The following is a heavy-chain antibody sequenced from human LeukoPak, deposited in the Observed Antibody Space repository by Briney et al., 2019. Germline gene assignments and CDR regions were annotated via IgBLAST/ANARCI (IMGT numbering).Heavy chain of an antibody. Sequence: GGSLRLSCAASGFTFSSYAMSWVRQAPGKGLEWVSAISGSGGSTYYADSVKGRFTISRDNAKNTLYLQMNSLRAEDTAVYYCARGPRGVYYFDYWGQGTLVTVSS. CDR3: ARGPRGVYYFDY. CDR1: GFTFSSYA. J-gene: IGHJ4*02. V-gene: IGHV3-23*01. CDR2: ISGSGGST.